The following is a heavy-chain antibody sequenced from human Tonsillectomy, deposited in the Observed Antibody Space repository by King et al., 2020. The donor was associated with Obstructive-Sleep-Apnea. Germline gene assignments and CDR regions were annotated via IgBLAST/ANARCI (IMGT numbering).Heavy chain of an antibody. CDR1: VGSVSSYY. D-gene: IGHD6-6*01. V-gene: IGHV4-59*02. CDR3: ARGGTSSSYFYFDY. J-gene: IGHJ4*02. Sequence: VQLQESVPGLVKPSETLSLTCSVSVGSVSSYYWSWIRQPPGKGLEWIVSIYYSGSTNYNPSLKSRVTISVDTSTNQFSLKLSSVTAADTSVYYCARGGTSSSYFYFDYWGQGTLVTVSS. CDR2: IYYSGST.